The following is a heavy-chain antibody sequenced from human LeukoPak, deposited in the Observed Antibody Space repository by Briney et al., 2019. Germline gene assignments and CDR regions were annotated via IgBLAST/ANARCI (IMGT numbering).Heavy chain of an antibody. D-gene: IGHD2-15*01. V-gene: IGHV1-8*01. CDR1: GYTFTSYD. CDR2: MNPNSGNT. CDR3: ASSVYCSGGSCYSSFDY. J-gene: IGHJ4*02. Sequence: ASVKVSYKASGYTFTSYDINWVRQATGQGLEWMGWMNPNSGNTAYVQKFQGRVTMTRNTSISTAYMELSSLRSEDTAVYYCASSVYCSGGSCYSSFDYWGQGTLVTVSS.